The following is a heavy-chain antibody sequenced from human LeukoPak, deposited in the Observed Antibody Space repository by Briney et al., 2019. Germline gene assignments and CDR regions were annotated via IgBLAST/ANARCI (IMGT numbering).Heavy chain of an antibody. CDR2: ISYDGSNK. CDR3: ARDQGVVVPAAAFDY. CDR1: GFTFSSYA. D-gene: IGHD2-2*01. Sequence: PGGSLRLSCAASGFTFSSYAMHWVRQASGKGLEWVAVISYDGSNKYYADSVKGRFTISRDNSKNTLYLQMNSLRAEDTAVYYCARDQGVVVPAAAFDYWGQGTLVTVSS. V-gene: IGHV3-30-3*01. J-gene: IGHJ4*02.